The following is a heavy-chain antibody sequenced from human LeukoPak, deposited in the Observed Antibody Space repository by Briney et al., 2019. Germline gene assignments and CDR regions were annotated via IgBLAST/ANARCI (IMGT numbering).Heavy chain of an antibody. Sequence: PSETLSLTCTVSGGSISSYYRSWIRQPPGKGLEWIGYIYYSGSTNYNPSLKSRVTISVNTSKNQFSLKLSSVTAADTAVYYCARRRNSGYDPWGQGTLVTVSS. J-gene: IGHJ5*02. V-gene: IGHV4-59*08. D-gene: IGHD5-12*01. CDR2: IYYSGST. CDR1: GGSISSYY. CDR3: ARRRNSGYDP.